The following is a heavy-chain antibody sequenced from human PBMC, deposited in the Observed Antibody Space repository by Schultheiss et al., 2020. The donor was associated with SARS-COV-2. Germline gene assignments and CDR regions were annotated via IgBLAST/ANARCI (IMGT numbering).Heavy chain of an antibody. D-gene: IGHD5-18*01. CDR3: ARLRSGYNSRQPFDY. V-gene: IGHV3-64D*06. CDR2: ISSNGGST. J-gene: IGHJ4*02. Sequence: LSLTCAASGFTFSSYDMHWVRQAPGKGLEYVSAISSNGGSTYYADSVKGRFTISRDNSKNTLYLQMSSLRAEDTAFYYCARLRSGYNSRQPFDYWGQGTLVTVSS. CDR1: GFTFSSYD.